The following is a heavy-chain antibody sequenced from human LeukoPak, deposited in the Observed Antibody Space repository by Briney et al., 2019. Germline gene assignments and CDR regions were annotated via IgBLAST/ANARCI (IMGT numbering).Heavy chain of an antibody. CDR2: ISGSGGST. CDR1: GFTFSGCA. D-gene: IGHD3-22*01. CDR3: AKDRDYYDRSGYYLY. Sequence: PGGSLRLSCAASGFTFSGCAMSWVRQAPGKGLEWVSAISGSGGSTYYADSVKGRFTISRDNSKNTLYLQMNSLRAEDTAVYYCAKDRDYYDRSGYYLYWGQGTLVTVSS. J-gene: IGHJ4*02. V-gene: IGHV3-23*01.